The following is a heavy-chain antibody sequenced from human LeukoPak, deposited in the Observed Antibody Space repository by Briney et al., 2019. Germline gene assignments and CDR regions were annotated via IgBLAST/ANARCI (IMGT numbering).Heavy chain of an antibody. CDR1: GGSSSRFY. CDR2: IYYSGST. CDR3: ARVIPAAANYYFDY. D-gene: IGHD2-2*01. J-gene: IGHJ4*02. Sequence: SETLSLTCTVSGGSSSRFYWSWIRQPPGKGPEWIGYIYYSGSTNYNPSLKSRVTISVDMSKNQFSLKLSSVTAADTAVYYCARVIPAAANYYFDYWGQGTLVTVSS. V-gene: IGHV4-59*01.